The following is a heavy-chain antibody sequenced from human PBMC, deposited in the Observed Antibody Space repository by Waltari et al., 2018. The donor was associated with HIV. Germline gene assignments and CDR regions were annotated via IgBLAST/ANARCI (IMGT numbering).Heavy chain of an antibody. V-gene: IGHV3-30*01. CDR1: GFTFNTYA. J-gene: IGHJ6*02. CDR3: ARDSSGYYYVGYGMDV. CDR2: RSYDGSNK. D-gene: IGHD3-22*01. Sequence: QVQLVESGGGVVKPGRSLRLSCAASGFTFNTYAMYWGRQAPGKGLEFVSVRSYDGSNKYYSDSVKGRFTISRDNSKNTLYLQMNSLRAEDTAVYYCARDSSGYYYVGYGMDVWGQGTTVTVSS.